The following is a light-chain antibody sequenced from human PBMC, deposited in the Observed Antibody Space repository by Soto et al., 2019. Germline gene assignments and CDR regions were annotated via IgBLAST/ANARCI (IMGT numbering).Light chain of an antibody. J-gene: IGLJ1*01. Sequence: QSALTQPPSASGSPGQSVTISCTGTNSDVGGYNYVSWYQQYPGKAPRLIIYEVSERPSGVPDRFSGSKSGNTASLTVSGLQTADEADYYCSSYAGSNWYVFGTGTKLTGL. CDR2: EVS. CDR1: NSDVGGYNY. V-gene: IGLV2-8*01. CDR3: SSYAGSNWYV.